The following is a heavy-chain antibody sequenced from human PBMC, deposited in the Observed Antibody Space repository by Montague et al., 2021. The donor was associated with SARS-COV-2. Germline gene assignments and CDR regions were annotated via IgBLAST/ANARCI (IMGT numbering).Heavy chain of an antibody. D-gene: IGHD3-3*01. CDR2: IYYSETT. J-gene: IGHJ3*02. V-gene: IGHV4-59*01. CDR1: GGSFSGYY. Sequence: SETLSLTCAVYGGSFSGYYWNWIRETPGKGLEWIGYIYYSETTNYNPSLKSRVTISLDTPKNQFSLNLNSVTAADTAIYYCARDQAAKISFKGAFDIWGQGRMVTVSS. CDR3: ARDQAAKISFKGAFDI.